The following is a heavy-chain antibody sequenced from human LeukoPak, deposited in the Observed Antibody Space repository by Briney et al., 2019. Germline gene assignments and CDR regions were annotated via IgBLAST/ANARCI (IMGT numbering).Heavy chain of an antibody. Sequence: PGGSLRLSCAASGFTFSSYAMGWVRQAPGKGLEWVSAITASGGNTYYADSVKGRFTISRDNSKNTLYLQVNSLRAEDTAVYYCVKGNGYSYGRSYFDYWGQGTLVTVSS. CDR1: GFTFSSYA. J-gene: IGHJ4*02. D-gene: IGHD5-18*01. CDR2: ITASGGNT. V-gene: IGHV3-23*01. CDR3: VKGNGYSYGRSYFDY.